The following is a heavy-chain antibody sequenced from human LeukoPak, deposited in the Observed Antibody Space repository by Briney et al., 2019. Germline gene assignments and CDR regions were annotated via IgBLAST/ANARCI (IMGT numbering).Heavy chain of an antibody. Sequence: GESLRLSCAASGFTFSSYWMTWVRQAPGKGLEWVACMKEDGSEKYYVDSVKGRFTISRANTRNSVYLHMNSLSPEDTAVYYCAREVLDVDATMTNYYYYMDVWGKGTTVTVSS. J-gene: IGHJ6*03. CDR2: MKEDGSEK. CDR3: AREVLDVDATMTNYYYYMDV. CDR1: GFTFSSYW. V-gene: IGHV3-7*01. D-gene: IGHD5-18*01.